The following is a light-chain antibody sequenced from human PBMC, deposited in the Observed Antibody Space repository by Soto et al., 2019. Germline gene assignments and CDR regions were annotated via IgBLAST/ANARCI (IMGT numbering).Light chain of an antibody. J-gene: IGKJ4*01. Sequence: ELVLTQSPVTLSLSPGARATLSCRASQSVDSYLAWYQQKPGQAPRLLIYEASNRASGIPARFSGIWYGTDGNITICSLETEDCSVYDCQQRSHWPLTFGGGTKVEIK. V-gene: IGKV3-11*01. CDR1: QSVDSY. CDR3: QQRSHWPLT. CDR2: EAS.